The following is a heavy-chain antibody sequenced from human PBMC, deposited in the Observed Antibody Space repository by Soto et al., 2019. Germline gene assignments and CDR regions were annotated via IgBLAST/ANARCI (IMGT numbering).Heavy chain of an antibody. D-gene: IGHD3-22*01. J-gene: IGHJ4*02. Sequence: GASVKVSCKASGYTFTSYYIHWVRQAPGQGLEWVAMINPGGGRTNYAQMFQGRVTLTRDTSTGTVDMELSSLTSDDTAVYYCALDERYDSSGYSLPGGVGNFDYWGQGTLVTVSS. CDR1: GYTFTSYY. V-gene: IGHV1-46*01. CDR3: ALDERYDSSGYSLPGGVGNFDY. CDR2: INPGGGRT.